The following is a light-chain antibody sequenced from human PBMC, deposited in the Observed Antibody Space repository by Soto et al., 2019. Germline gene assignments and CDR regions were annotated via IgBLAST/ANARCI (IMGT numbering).Light chain of an antibody. Sequence: QPVLTQPPSASGAPGQRVTISCSGSSSNVQSNTVNWYQQLPGTAPKLLIYSNDQRPSGVPDRFSGSKSGTSASLAISGLQSEDEADYYCSSYTSSSTYVFGIGTKLTVL. V-gene: IGLV1-44*01. CDR3: SSYTSSSTYV. J-gene: IGLJ1*01. CDR1: SSNVQSNT. CDR2: SND.